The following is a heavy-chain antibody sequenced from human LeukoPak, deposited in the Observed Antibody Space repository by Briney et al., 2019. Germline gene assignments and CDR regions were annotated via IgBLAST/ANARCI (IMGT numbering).Heavy chain of an antibody. J-gene: IGHJ4*02. Sequence: PGGSLRLSCAASGFTFSSYTMNWVRQAPGKGLEWVSSISSSRSYIYYADSVKGRFTISRDNAKNSLYLQMNSLRAEDTAVYYCARAPSYGFSYFDYWGQGTLVTVSS. D-gene: IGHD5-18*01. CDR3: ARAPSYGFSYFDY. CDR2: ISSSRSYI. V-gene: IGHV3-21*01. CDR1: GFTFSSYT.